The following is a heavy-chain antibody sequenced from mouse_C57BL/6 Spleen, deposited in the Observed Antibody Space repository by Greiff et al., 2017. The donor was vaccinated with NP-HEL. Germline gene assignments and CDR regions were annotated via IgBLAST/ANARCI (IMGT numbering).Heavy chain of an antibody. Sequence: QVQLQQPGTELVKPGASVKLSCKASGYTFTSYWMHWVKQRPGQGLEWIGNINPSNGGTNYNEKFKSKGTLTVDKSSSTAYMQLSSLTSEDSAVYCCGRSAGLHWYFDVWGTGTTVTVSS. CDR1: GYTFTSYW. V-gene: IGHV1-53*01. J-gene: IGHJ1*03. CDR2: INPSNGGT. CDR3: GRSAGLHWYFDV. D-gene: IGHD6-1*01.